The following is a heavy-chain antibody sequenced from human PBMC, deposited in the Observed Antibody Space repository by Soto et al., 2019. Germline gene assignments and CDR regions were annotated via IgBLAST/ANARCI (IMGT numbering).Heavy chain of an antibody. Sequence: SETLSLTCTVSGGSMRNYFWTWIRQPPGKGLEWIGYIHYSGTTSFFPSYNPSLRSRVTISEDTPKNQFSLKLLSVTTADTAVYFCAAGEASSRNLAPYYLDFWGQGPWSPSPQ. CDR2: IHYSGTT. D-gene: IGHD6-13*01. CDR3: AAGEASSRNLAPYYLDF. CDR1: GGSMRNYF. V-gene: IGHV4-59*01. J-gene: IGHJ4*02.